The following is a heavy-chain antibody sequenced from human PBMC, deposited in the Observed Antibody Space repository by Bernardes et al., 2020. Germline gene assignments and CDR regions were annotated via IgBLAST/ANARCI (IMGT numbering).Heavy chain of an antibody. V-gene: IGHV3-7*01. CDR3: ARHYFDY. CDR1: GFTFSSYW. CDR2: IKQDGSEK. J-gene: IGHJ4*02. Sequence: GGSLRLSCVASGFTFSSYWMSWVRQAPGKGLEWVANIKQDGSEKYHVGSVKGRFTISRDNAKNSLYLQMNSLRAEDTAVYYCARHYFDYWGQGTLVTVSS.